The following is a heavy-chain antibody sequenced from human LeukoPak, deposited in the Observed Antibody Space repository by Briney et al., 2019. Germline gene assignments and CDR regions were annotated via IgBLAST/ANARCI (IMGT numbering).Heavy chain of an antibody. D-gene: IGHD6-13*01. CDR3: AMLIAAAGTNAFDI. J-gene: IGHJ3*02. Sequence: GESLKISCKGSGYSFTSYWIGWVRQMPGKGLEWMGIIYPGGSDTRYSPSFQGQVTISADKSISTAYLQWSSLKVSDTAMYYCAMLIAAAGTNAFDIWAKGQWSPSLQ. V-gene: IGHV5-51*01. CDR1: GYSFTSYW. CDR2: IYPGGSDT.